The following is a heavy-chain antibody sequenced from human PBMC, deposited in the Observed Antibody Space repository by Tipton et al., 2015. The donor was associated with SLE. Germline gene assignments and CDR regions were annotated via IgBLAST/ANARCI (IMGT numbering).Heavy chain of an antibody. CDR1: GSSISSNYY. V-gene: IGHV4-38-2*02. CDR2: IYHTGST. D-gene: IGHD2-2*01. Sequence: TLSLTCTVSGSSISSNYYWGWIRQAPGKGLDWIGSIYHTGSTYPNPSLKSRVTISVDTSNNQFSLKLHSVTAADTAVYYCARDEIVIIPAARWTYYYGLDVWGQGTTVTVSS. CDR3: ARDEIVIIPAARWTYYYGLDV. J-gene: IGHJ6*02.